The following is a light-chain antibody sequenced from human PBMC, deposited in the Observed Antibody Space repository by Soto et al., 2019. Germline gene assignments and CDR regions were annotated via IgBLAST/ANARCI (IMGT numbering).Light chain of an antibody. V-gene: IGKV3-20*01. Sequence: DIVLTHSPVTLSLSPGERGTLSCRASQSVGTSLAWYQQKPGQAPRLLIYGASNRATGIPDRFSGSGSGTDLSVAITKLEPEDFEVYHCQHYVGSLRTLGQATKGDSK. CDR2: GAS. CDR3: QHYVGSLRT. CDR1: QSVGTS. J-gene: IGKJ1*01.